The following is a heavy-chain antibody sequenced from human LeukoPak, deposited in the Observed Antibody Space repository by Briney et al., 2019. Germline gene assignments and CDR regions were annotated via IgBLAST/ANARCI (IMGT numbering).Heavy chain of an antibody. D-gene: IGHD6-6*01. CDR3: ARVECSSSSFDY. J-gene: IGHJ4*02. V-gene: IGHV3-30-3*01. CDR1: GFTFSSYA. CDR2: ISYDGSNK. Sequence: GGSLRLSCAASGFTFSSYAMHWVRQAPGKGLEWVAVISYDGSNKYYADSVKGRFTISRDNSKNTLYLQMNSLRAEDTAVYYYARVECSSSSFDYWGQGTLVTVSS.